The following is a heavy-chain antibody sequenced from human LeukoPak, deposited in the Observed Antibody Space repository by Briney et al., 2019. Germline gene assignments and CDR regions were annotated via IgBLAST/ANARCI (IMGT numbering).Heavy chain of an antibody. CDR2: IYSGGST. V-gene: IGHV3-66*01. CDR3: ARDEEQLSRH. CDR1: GFTVSSKY. Sequence: GGSLTLSCAASGFTVSSKYMSWVRQAPGKGLEWVSVIYSGGSTYYADSVKGRFTISRDNSKNTVYLQMNSLRAEDTAVYYCARDEEQLSRHWGQGTLVTVSS. D-gene: IGHD6-13*01. J-gene: IGHJ4*02.